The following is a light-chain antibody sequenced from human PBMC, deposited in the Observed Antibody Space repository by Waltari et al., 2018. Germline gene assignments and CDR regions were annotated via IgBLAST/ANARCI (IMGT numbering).Light chain of an antibody. Sequence: QLVLTQSPSASASLGASVKLTCTLSSGHSDYAIAWHQQQPGKGPRYLMKLNSDGSHNKGDGIPDRLSGSSYGADRYLTISSLQSEDEADYYCHAWRSGILVFAGGTKLTVL. CDR3: HAWRSGILV. V-gene: IGLV4-69*01. J-gene: IGLJ2*01. CDR2: LNSDGSH. CDR1: SGHSDYA.